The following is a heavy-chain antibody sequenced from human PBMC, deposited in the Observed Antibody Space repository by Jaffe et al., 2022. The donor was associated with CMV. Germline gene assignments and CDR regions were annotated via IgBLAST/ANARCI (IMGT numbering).Heavy chain of an antibody. CDR3: ARIVGATTLEPGNFDY. CDR1: GFTFSSYW. D-gene: IGHD1-26*01. V-gene: IGHV3-7*03. Sequence: EVQLVESGGGLVQPGGSLRLSCAASGFTFSSYWMSWVRQAPGKGLEWVANIKQDGSEKYYVDSVKGRFTISRDNAKNSLYLQMNSLRAEDTAVYYCARIVGATTLEPGNFDYWGQGTLVTVSS. CDR2: IKQDGSEK. J-gene: IGHJ4*02.